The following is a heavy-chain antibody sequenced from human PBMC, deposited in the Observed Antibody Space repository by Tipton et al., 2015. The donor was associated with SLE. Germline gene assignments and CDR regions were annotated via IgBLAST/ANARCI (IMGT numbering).Heavy chain of an antibody. CDR1: GFTFSSYA. D-gene: IGHD6-13*01. J-gene: IGHJ4*02. V-gene: IGHV3-30*04. CDR3: ARGGYSSSWYVY. CDR2: ISYDGGNK. Sequence: SLRLSCAASGFTFSSYAMHWVRQAPGKGLEWVAVISYDGGNKYYADSVKGRFTISRDNSKNTLYLQMNSLRAEDTAVYYCARGGYSSSWYVYWGQGTLVTVSS.